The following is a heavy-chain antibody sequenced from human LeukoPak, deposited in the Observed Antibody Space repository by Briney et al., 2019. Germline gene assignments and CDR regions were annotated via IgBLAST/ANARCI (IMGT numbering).Heavy chain of an antibody. D-gene: IGHD3-16*01. CDR3: AANTQSGY. J-gene: IGHJ4*02. CDR2: IKEDGSEK. Sequence: GGSLRLSCAASGFTFSTSWMKWVRQAPGKGLESVAVIKEDGSEKYYVDSVKGRFAISRDNAKNSLYLQMNTVRAEDTAVYFCAANTQSGYWGQGALVTVSS. CDR1: GFTFSTSW. V-gene: IGHV3-7*05.